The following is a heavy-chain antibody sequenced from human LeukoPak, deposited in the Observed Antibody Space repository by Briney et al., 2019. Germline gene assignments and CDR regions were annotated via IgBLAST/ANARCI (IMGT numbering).Heavy chain of an antibody. CDR2: IYSGGST. Sequence: GGSLRLSCAASGFTVSSNYMSWVRQAPGKGLEWVSVIYSGGSTYYADSVKGRFTISRDNSKNTLYLQMNSLRAEDTAVYYCARIPATAILNYWGQGTLVTVSS. CDR3: ARIPATAILNY. D-gene: IGHD2-2*02. J-gene: IGHJ4*02. CDR1: GFTVSSNY. V-gene: IGHV3-53*05.